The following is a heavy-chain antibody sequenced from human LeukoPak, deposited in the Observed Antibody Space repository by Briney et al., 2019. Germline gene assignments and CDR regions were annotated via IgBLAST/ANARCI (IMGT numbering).Heavy chain of an antibody. D-gene: IGHD4-17*01. Sequence: GESLKISCKGSGYSFTTYWIGWVRQMPGKGLEWMGIIYPGDSDTRYSPSFQGQVTISADKSIITAYLQWSSLKASDTAMYYCARLAYGDYRRAIDYWGQGTLATVSS. CDR3: ARLAYGDYRRAIDY. CDR1: GYSFTTYW. J-gene: IGHJ4*02. V-gene: IGHV5-51*01. CDR2: IYPGDSDT.